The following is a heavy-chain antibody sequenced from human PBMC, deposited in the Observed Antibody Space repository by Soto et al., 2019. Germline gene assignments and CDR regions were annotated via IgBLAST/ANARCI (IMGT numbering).Heavy chain of an antibody. D-gene: IGHD4-4*01. V-gene: IGHV1-69*12. CDR3: ARDGGVYDYSPFDY. Sequence: QVQLVQSGAEVKKPGSSVKVSCKASGGTFSNYAISWVRQAPGQGLAWMGGIIPIFGTADYAQKFHGRVTITADESTSTAYMELSSLRSEDTAVYYCARDGGVYDYSPFDYWGQGTLVTVSS. CDR2: IIPIFGTA. CDR1: GGTFSNYA. J-gene: IGHJ4*02.